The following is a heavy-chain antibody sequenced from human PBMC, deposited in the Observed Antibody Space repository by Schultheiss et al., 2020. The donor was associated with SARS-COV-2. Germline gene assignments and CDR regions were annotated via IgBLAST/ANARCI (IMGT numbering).Heavy chain of an antibody. CDR2: ISSSSSYI. V-gene: IGHV3-21*04. J-gene: IGHJ6*03. Sequence: GGSLRLSCAASGFTFSSYSMNWVRQAPGKGLEWVSSISSSSSYIYYADSVKGRFTISRDNSKNTLYLQMNSLRAEDTAVYYCAKIQLYYYYYMDVWGKGTTVTVSS. CDR3: AKIQLYYYYYMDV. D-gene: IGHD1-1*01. CDR1: GFTFSSYS.